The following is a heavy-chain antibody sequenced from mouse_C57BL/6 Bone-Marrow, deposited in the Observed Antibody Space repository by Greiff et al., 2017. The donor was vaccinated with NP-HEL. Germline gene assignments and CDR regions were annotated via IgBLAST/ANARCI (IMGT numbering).Heavy chain of an antibody. V-gene: IGHV1-64*01. Sequence: VQLQQPGAELVKPGASVKMSCKASGYTFTSYWITWVKQTPGQGLEWIGMIRPNSGSTNYNEKFKSKATLTVDKSSSTAYMQLSSLTSEDSAVYYCARSPFMDYWGQGTSVTVSS. CDR1: GYTFTSYW. CDR2: IRPNSGST. J-gene: IGHJ4*01. CDR3: ARSPFMDY.